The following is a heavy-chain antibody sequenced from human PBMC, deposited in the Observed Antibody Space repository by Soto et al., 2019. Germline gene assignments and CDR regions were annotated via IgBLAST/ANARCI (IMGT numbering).Heavy chain of an antibody. CDR1: GGTFSSYT. V-gene: IGHV1-69*02. CDR2: IIPILGIA. J-gene: IGHJ4*02. D-gene: IGHD3-9*01. CDR3: AGTYYDILTGWFTNPFDY. Sequence: ASVKVSCKASGGTFSSYTISWVRQAPGQGLEWMGRIIPILGIANYAQKFQGRVTITADKSTSTAYMELSSLRSEDTAVYYCAGTYYDILTGWFTNPFDYWGQGTLVTVSS.